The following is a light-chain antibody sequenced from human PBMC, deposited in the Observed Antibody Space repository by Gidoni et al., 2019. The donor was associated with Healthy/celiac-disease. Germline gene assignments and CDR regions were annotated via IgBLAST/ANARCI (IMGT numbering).Light chain of an antibody. J-gene: IGKJ1*01. CDR3: QQRSNWPPLWT. Sequence: EIVLTQSPATLSLSPGERATLSCRASQSVSSYLAWYQQKPGQAPRLLIYDASNRATGIPARFSGSGSGTDFTLTISSLEPEDFAVYYCQQRSNWPPLWTVXQGTKVEIK. CDR1: QSVSSY. V-gene: IGKV3-11*01. CDR2: DAS.